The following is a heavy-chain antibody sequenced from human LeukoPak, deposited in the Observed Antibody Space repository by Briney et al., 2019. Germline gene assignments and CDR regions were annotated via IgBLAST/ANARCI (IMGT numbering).Heavy chain of an antibody. D-gene: IGHD5-12*01. CDR3: ARVDIVATQYYFDY. V-gene: IGHV4-59*01. CDR2: IYYSGST. Sequence: ASETLSLTCAVYGGSFSGYYWSWIRQPPGKGLEWIGYIYYSGSTNYNPSLKSRVTISVDTSKNQFSLKLSSVTAADTAVYYCARVDIVATQYYFDYWGQGTLVTVSS. CDR1: GGSFSGYY. J-gene: IGHJ4*02.